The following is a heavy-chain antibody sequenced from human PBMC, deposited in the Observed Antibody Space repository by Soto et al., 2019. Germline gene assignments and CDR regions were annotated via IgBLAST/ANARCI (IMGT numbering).Heavy chain of an antibody. Sequence: QVQVVESGGGVVQPGRSLRLSCAASGFTFSNYAMHWVRQAPGKGLEWVAVISYDGSNKVYGDSVKGRFTISRDNSKNPLYLQMSSLRAGDRVVYFCAKDPYCSSTGCNGLGNYGPLVGGRGPLVTVPS. J-gene: IGHJ4*02. CDR2: ISYDGSNK. V-gene: IGHV3-30*18. CDR3: AKDPYCSSTGCNGLGNYGPLV. D-gene: IGHD2-2*01. CDR1: GFTFSNYA.